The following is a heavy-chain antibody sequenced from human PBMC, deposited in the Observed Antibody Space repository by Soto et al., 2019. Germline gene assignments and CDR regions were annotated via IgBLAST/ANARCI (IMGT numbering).Heavy chain of an antibody. CDR3: ARATVTTTFPSEFDP. J-gene: IGHJ5*02. D-gene: IGHD4-17*01. CDR1: GYTFTIYY. Sequence: ASVKVSCKASGYTFTIYYINWVRQATGQGLEWMGWMNPNSGNTGYAQKFQGRVTMTRNTSISTAYMELSSLRSEDTAVYYCARATVTTTFPSEFDPWGQGTLVTVSS. CDR2: MNPNSGNT. V-gene: IGHV1-8*01.